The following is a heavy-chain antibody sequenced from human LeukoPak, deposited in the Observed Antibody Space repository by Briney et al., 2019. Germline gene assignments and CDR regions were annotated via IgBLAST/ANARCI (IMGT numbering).Heavy chain of an antibody. V-gene: IGHV4-34*01. CDR1: GGSFSGYY. D-gene: IGHD3-10*01. CDR3: ARGAVLLWFGELLFPWFDP. J-gene: IGHJ5*01. CDR2: INHSGST. Sequence: SETLSLTCAVYGGSFSGYYWSWIRQPPGKGLEWIGEINHSGSTNYNPSLKSRVTISVDTSKNQFSLKLSSVTAADTAVYYCARGAVLLWFGELLFPWFDPWGQGTTVTVSS.